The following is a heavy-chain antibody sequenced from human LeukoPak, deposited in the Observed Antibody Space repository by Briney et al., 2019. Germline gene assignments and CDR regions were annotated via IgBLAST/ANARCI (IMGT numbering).Heavy chain of an antibody. Sequence: SETLSLTCTVSGGSISSTSYYWGWIRQPPGKGLEWIGSIYYSGSTYYNPSLKSRVTMSVDTSKNQFSLKLSSVTAADTAVYYRARRGAAVRWGQGTLVTVSS. CDR1: GGSISSTSYY. V-gene: IGHV4-39*01. J-gene: IGHJ4*02. CDR2: IYYSGST. CDR3: ARRGAAVR. D-gene: IGHD4/OR15-4a*01.